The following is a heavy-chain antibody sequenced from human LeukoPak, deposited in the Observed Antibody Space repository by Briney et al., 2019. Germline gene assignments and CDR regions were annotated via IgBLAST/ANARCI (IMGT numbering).Heavy chain of an antibody. CDR2: IYYSGST. V-gene: IGHV4-31*03. Sequence: PSETLSLTCTVSGGSISSGGYYWSWIRQHPGKGLEWIGYIYYSGSTYYNPSLKSRVTISVDTFKNQFSLKLSSVTAADTAVYYCARSYYYDSSGYYPPLGYWGQGTLVTVSS. D-gene: IGHD3-22*01. J-gene: IGHJ4*02. CDR3: ARSYYYDSSGYYPPLGY. CDR1: GGSISSGGYY.